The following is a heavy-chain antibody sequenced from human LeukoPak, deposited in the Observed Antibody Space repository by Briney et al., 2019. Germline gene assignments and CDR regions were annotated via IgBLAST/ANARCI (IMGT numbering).Heavy chain of an antibody. CDR1: GFTFRSYS. Sequence: GGSLRLSCAASGFTFRSYSMNWVRQAPGKGLEWVSYISSSSSTIYYADSVKGRFTISRDNAKNSLYLQMNSLRDEDTAVYYCARGVGSGSYPIFGYWGQGTLVTVSS. D-gene: IGHD3-10*01. J-gene: IGHJ4*02. V-gene: IGHV3-48*02. CDR2: ISSSSSTI. CDR3: ARGVGSGSYPIFGY.